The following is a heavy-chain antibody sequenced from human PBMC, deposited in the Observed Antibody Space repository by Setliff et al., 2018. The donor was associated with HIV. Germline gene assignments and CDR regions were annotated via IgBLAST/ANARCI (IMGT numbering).Heavy chain of an antibody. J-gene: IGHJ6*02. CDR2: INHSGST. CDR1: GGSFSDYY. Sequence: SETLSLTCAVYGGSFSDYYWSWIRQPPGKELEWIGEINHSGSTNYNPSLKSRVTISVDTSKNQFSLKLSSVTAADTAVYYCARATVTVDFYYYGLDVWGQGTTVTVSS. D-gene: IGHD4-17*01. V-gene: IGHV4-34*01. CDR3: ARATVTVDFYYYGLDV.